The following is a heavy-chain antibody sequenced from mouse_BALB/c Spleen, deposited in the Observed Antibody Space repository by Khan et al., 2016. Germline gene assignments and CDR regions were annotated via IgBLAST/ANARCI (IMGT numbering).Heavy chain of an antibody. CDR1: EYAFTNYL. CDR2: INPGSGGT. CDR3: ARYDGNYYAMDY. Sequence: QVQLQQSGAELVRPGTSVKVSCKASEYAFTNYLIEWVKQRPGQGLEWIGVINPGSGGTNYNEKFKGKATLTADKSSSTAYMQLSSLTSDDSAVYFCARYDGNYYAMDYWGQGTSVTVSS. J-gene: IGHJ4*01. D-gene: IGHD2-3*01. V-gene: IGHV1-54*01.